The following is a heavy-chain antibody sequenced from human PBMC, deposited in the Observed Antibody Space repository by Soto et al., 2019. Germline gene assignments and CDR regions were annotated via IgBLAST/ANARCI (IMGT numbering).Heavy chain of an antibody. V-gene: IGHV1-69*01. CDR1: GGTFTYYG. CDR3: ARDLGNTRAVPPRRETYGWLDP. J-gene: IGHJ5*02. D-gene: IGHD6-19*01. Sequence: QVQLVQSGAEVKRPGSSVKLSCKASGGTFTYYGISWVRQAPGQGLEWMGGIIPIIGPATYAQKFQGRLTITADQATSTAYMELSSLRSEDTALYYCARDLGNTRAVPPRRETYGWLDPWGQGTLVTVSS. CDR2: IIPIIGPA.